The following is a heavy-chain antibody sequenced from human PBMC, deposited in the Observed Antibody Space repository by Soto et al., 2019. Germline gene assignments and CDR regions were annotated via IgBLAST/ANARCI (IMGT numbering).Heavy chain of an antibody. CDR2: IHYSGSI. J-gene: IGHJ4*02. V-gene: IGHV4-30-4*08. CDR1: GGSISYEYYH. CDR3: ARGSQRYYYGSGRHFDY. Sequence: SETLSLTCTVSGGSISYEYYHWTWIRQSPGKGLEWIGYIHYSGSIIYNPSFKSRVTISVDTSKNQFSLKLSSVTAADTAVYYCARGSQRYYYGSGRHFDYWGQGTLVTVSS. D-gene: IGHD3-10*01.